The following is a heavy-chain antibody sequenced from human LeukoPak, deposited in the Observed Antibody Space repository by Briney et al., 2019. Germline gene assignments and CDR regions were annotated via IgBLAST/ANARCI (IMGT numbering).Heavy chain of an antibody. CDR2: IYYSGGNT. CDR3: AKGARMGYSGFPC. CDR1: GFMFSNFA. J-gene: IGHJ4*02. Sequence: GGSLRLSCAASGFMFSNFAMSWVRQAPGKGLEWVSTIYYSGGNTYSADSVKGRFTISRDNAKNTLYLQMNSLRAEDTAVYYCAKGARMGYSGFPCWGQGTLVTVSS. D-gene: IGHD5-12*01. V-gene: IGHV3-23*01.